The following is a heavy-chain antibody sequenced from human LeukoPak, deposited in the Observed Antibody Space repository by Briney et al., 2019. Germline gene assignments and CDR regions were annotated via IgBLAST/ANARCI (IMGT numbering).Heavy chain of an antibody. J-gene: IGHJ3*02. CDR1: GGTYSSYA. V-gene: IGHV1-69*05. Sequence: SVKVSCKASGGTYSSYAISWVRQAPGQGLEWMGGIIPIFGTANYAQKFQGRVTITTDESTSTAYMELSSLRSEDTAVYYCARETGIADAFDIWGQGTMVTVSS. CDR3: ARETGIADAFDI. CDR2: IIPIFGTA. D-gene: IGHD6-13*01.